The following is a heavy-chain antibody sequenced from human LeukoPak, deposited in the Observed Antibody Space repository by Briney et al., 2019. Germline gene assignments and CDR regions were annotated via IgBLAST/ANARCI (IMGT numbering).Heavy chain of an antibody. V-gene: IGHV3-7*01. Sequence: GGSLRLSCAASGFTFSSYAMSWVRQAPGKGLEWVANIKQDGSEKYYVDSVKGRFTISRDNAKNSLYLQMNSLRAEDTAVYYCARKGGSYGPSNYWGQGTLVTVYS. CDR3: ARKGGSYGPSNY. CDR1: GFTFSSYA. CDR2: IKQDGSEK. D-gene: IGHD5-18*01. J-gene: IGHJ4*02.